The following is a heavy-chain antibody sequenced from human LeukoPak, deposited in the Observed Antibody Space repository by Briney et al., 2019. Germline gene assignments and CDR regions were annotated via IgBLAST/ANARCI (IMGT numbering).Heavy chain of an antibody. CDR2: IYYSGST. CDR1: GGSISSGDYY. V-gene: IGHV4-30-4*01. D-gene: IGHD3-22*01. CDR3: ARSLGYDSSGGRDY. Sequence: PSGTLSLTCTVSGGSISSGDYYWSWIRQPPGKGLEWIGYIYYSGSTYYNPSLKSRVTISVDTSKNQFSLKLSSVTAADTAVYYCARSLGYDSSGGRDYWGQGTLVTVSS. J-gene: IGHJ4*02.